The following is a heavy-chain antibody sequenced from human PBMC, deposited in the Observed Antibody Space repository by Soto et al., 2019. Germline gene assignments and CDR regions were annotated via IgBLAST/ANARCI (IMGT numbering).Heavy chain of an antibody. D-gene: IGHD3-22*01. CDR1: GGSISSYNW. CDR2: IYHSGST. Sequence: SETLSLTCAVSGGSISSYNWWSWVRQPPGKGLEWIGEIYHSGSTNYNPSLKSRVSISVDKSKNQFSLKLTSVTAADTAVYYCARGSGYSNYYYYGMDVWGQGTTVTVSS. J-gene: IGHJ6*02. CDR3: ARGSGYSNYYYYGMDV. V-gene: IGHV4-4*02.